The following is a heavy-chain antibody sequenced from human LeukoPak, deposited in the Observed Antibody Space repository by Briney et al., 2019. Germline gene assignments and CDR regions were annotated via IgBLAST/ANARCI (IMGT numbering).Heavy chain of an antibody. CDR2: INPNSGGT. J-gene: IGHJ4*02. Sequence: ASVKVSCKASGYTFTSYYMHWVRQAPGQGLEWMGWINPNSGGTNYAQKFQGRVTMTRDTSISTAYMELSRLRSDDTAVYYCARGQYCSSTSCSFDYWGQGTLVTVSS. D-gene: IGHD2-2*01. V-gene: IGHV1-2*02. CDR1: GYTFTSYY. CDR3: ARGQYCSSTSCSFDY.